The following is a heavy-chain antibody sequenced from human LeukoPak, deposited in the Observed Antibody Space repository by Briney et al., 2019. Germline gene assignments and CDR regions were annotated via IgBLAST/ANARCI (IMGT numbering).Heavy chain of an antibody. CDR3: AKGRPEYCSGGSCYFHYYYMHV. J-gene: IGHJ6*03. V-gene: IGHV3-21*04. Sequence: GGSLRLSCAASGFTFSSYSMNWVRQAPGKGLEWVSSISSSSSYIYYADSVKGRFTISRDNSKNTLYLQMNSLRAEDTAVYYCAKGRPEYCSGGSCYFHYYYMHVWGEGTTVTVSS. CDR1: GFTFSSYS. D-gene: IGHD2-15*01. CDR2: ISSSSSYI.